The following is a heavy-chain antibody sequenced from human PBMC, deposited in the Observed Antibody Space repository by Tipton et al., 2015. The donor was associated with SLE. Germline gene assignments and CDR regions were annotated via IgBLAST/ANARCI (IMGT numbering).Heavy chain of an antibody. CDR2: VSYDGNT. J-gene: IGHJ4*02. Sequence: TLSLTCFVSGDSISSSTYSWAWIRQPPGKGLEWIGSVSYDGNTHRNPSLMSRVTISVDTSKNQFSLRLSSVTAADTAVYYCSRMASTNALWGQGTLVTVSS. CDR1: GDSISSSTYS. D-gene: IGHD5-24*01. CDR3: SRMASTNAL. V-gene: IGHV4-39*07.